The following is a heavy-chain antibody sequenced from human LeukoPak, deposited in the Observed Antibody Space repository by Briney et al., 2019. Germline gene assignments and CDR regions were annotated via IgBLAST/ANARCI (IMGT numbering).Heavy chain of an antibody. D-gene: IGHD1-14*01. CDR2: ISSSSSTI. Sequence: PGGSLRLSCAASGFTFSSHSMNWVRQAPGKGLEWVSYISSSSSTIYYADSVKGRFTISRDNAKNSLYLQMNSLRAEDTAVYYCAKLDTRGTRYYFDYWGQGTLVTVSS. CDR1: GFTFSSHS. J-gene: IGHJ4*02. V-gene: IGHV3-48*01. CDR3: AKLDTRGTRYYFDY.